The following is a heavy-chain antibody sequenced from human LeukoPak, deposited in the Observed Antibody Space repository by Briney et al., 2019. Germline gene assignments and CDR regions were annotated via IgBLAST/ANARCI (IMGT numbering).Heavy chain of an antibody. CDR2: IYYSGST. CDR3: ARNLRIKYRPHYYDSSGYQRGAFDI. CDR1: GGSISSGGYY. V-gene: IGHV4-31*03. J-gene: IGHJ3*02. D-gene: IGHD3-22*01. Sequence: PSETLSLTCTVSGGSISSGGYYWSWIRQHPGKGLEWIGYIYYSGSTYYNPSLKGRVTISVDTSKNQFSLKLSSVTAADTAVYYCARNLRIKYRPHYYDSSGYQRGAFDIWGQGTMVTVSS.